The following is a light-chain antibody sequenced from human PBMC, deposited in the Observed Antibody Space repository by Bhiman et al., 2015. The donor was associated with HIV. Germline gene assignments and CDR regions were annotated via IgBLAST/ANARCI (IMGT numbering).Light chain of an antibody. CDR2: YNV. CDR1: NIGSQS. V-gene: IGLV3-21*01. J-gene: IGLJ1*01. Sequence: SYELTQPPSVSVAPGQTARITCGGENIGSQSVHWYQLRPGQAPVLVISYNVDRPSGIPERFSGSNSGNSATLTISGTQAVDEADYYCQAWDSGTAVFGAGTKVTVL. CDR3: QAWDSGTAV.